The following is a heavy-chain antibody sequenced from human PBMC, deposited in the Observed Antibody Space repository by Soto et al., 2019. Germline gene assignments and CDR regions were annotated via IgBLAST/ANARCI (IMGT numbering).Heavy chain of an antibody. V-gene: IGHV1-18*04. Sequence: ASVKVSCKASGYTFTSYGISWVRRAPGQGLEWMGWISAYNGNTNYAQKLQGRVTMTTDTSTSTAYMELRSLRSDDTAVYYCARFIAVAGSPDYWGQGTLVTVSS. CDR1: GYTFTSYG. CDR3: ARFIAVAGSPDY. D-gene: IGHD6-19*01. J-gene: IGHJ4*02. CDR2: ISAYNGNT.